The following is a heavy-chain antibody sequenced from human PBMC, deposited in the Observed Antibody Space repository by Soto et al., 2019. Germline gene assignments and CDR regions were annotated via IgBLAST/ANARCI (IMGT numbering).Heavy chain of an antibody. V-gene: IGHV1-58*02. CDR1: GFTFTSSA. CDR2: IVVGSGNT. J-gene: IGHJ2*01. Sequence: QMQLVQSGPEVKKPGTSVKVSCKASGFTFTSSAMQWVRQARGQRLEWIGWIVVGSGNTNYAQKFQERVTITRDMSTSTAYMELSSLRSEDTAVYYCAADLEVVPAAGEEYWYFDLWGRGTLVTVSS. CDR3: AADLEVVPAAGEEYWYFDL. D-gene: IGHD2-2*01.